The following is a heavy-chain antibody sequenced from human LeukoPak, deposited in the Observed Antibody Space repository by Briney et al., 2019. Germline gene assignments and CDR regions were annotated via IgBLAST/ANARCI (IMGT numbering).Heavy chain of an antibody. V-gene: IGHV3-23*01. CDR1: GFTFSSEA. Sequence: PGGSLRLSCAASGFTFSSEAMSWVRQAPGKGLEWVSAISGSGVSIYYTDSVEGRFTISRDNSKNTLYLQMNSLRPDDTAVYYCAKMQTEYDTSTGLYRALCDYWGQGTLVTVSS. CDR2: ISGSGVSI. CDR3: AKMQTEYDTSTGLYRALCDY. D-gene: IGHD3-9*01. J-gene: IGHJ4*02.